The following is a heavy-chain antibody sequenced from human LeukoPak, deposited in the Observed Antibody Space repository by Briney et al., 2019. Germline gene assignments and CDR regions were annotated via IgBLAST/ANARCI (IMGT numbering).Heavy chain of an antibody. V-gene: IGHV3-53*01. Sequence: GGSLRLSCAASGFIVSANYMSWVRQAPGEGLEWVSVVYSGGSTYYADSVKGRFTISRDNSKNTLYFQMNSLRAEDTAVYYCARDEGGGASGYWGQGTLVTVSS. CDR2: VYSGGST. D-gene: IGHD2-15*01. CDR3: ARDEGGGASGY. CDR1: GFIVSANY. J-gene: IGHJ4*02.